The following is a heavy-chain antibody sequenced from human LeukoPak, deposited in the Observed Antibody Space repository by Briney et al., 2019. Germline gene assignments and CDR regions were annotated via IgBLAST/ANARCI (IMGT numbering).Heavy chain of an antibody. V-gene: IGHV4-39*01. CDR3: ARSHLAAHFDY. D-gene: IGHD6-6*01. J-gene: IGHJ4*02. CDR2: IYYSGST. Sequence: SETLSLTCTVSGGSISSSSYYWGWIRQPPGKGLEWIGSIYYSGSTYYNPSLKSRVTISVDTSKNQFSLKLSSVTAADTAVYYCARSHLAAHFDYWGQGTLVTVSS. CDR1: GGSISSSSYY.